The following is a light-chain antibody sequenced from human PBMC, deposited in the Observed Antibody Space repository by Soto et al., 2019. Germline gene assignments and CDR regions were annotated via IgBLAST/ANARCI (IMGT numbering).Light chain of an antibody. CDR2: EVT. J-gene: IGLJ1*01. V-gene: IGLV2-14*01. Sequence: QSVLTQPASVSGSPGQSIAISCTGTSSDVGTYDYVSWYQQYPDKAPKLIIYEVTQRPSGVSNRFSGSKSGNTASLTISGLQADDEAYYYCSSHTSVNTRVFGTETKVTV. CDR1: SSDVGTYDY. CDR3: SSHTSVNTRV.